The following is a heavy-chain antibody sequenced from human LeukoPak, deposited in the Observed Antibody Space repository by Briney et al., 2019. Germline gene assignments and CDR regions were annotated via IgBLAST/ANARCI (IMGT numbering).Heavy chain of an antibody. CDR2: IRHDGSIK. J-gene: IGHJ6*02. Sequence: GGSLRLSCAASGFTFSNYAMNWVRRAPGKGLEWVAFIRHDGSIKYYADSVKGRFTISRDNSKNTLYLQMNSLRAEDTAVYYCARVIRPGGPPYYYYYGMDVWGQGTTVTVSS. CDR3: ARVIRPGGPPYYYYYGMDV. D-gene: IGHD3-16*01. CDR1: GFTFSNYA. V-gene: IGHV3-30*02.